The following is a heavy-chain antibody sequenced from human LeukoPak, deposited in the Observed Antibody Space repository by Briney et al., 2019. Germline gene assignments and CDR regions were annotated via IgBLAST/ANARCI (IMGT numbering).Heavy chain of an antibody. CDR1: GYTFIGYY. D-gene: IGHD5/OR15-5a*01. J-gene: IGHJ4*02. CDR3: ARPVGLSTTAPH. V-gene: IGHV1-2*02. CDR2: INPTSGGT. Sequence: ASVKVSCKASGYTFIGYYLHWVRQAPGQELEWMGWINPTSGGTNYAQKFQDRVTMTRDTSINTAYMELSRLTSDDTAVYYCARPVGLSTTAPHWGQGTLLSLSS.